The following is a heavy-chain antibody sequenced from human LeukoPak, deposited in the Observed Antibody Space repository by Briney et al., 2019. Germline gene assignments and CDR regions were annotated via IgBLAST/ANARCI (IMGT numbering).Heavy chain of an antibody. D-gene: IGHD3-16*01. V-gene: IGHV6-1*01. Sequence: SQTLSLTCAISGDSVSNNTTAWNWVRQSPARGLEWLGRTYYRSKWYNDYAVSVQSRIIINPDTSKNQFSLQLDFVTPEDTAVYYCARGGGHFDPWGQGTLVTVSS. CDR3: ARGGGHFDP. CDR2: TYYRSKWYN. CDR1: GDSVSNNTTA. J-gene: IGHJ5*02.